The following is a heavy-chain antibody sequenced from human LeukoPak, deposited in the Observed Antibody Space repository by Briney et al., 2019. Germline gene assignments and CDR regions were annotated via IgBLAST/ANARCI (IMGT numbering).Heavy chain of an antibody. CDR1: GGTFSSYA. Sequence: SVKVSCKASGGTFSSYAISWVRQAPGQGLEWMGGIIPIFGTANYAQKFQGRVTITADESTSTAYMELSSLRSEDTAVYYCARARYQQQSVWAFDIWGQGTMVTVSS. J-gene: IGHJ3*02. D-gene: IGHD6-13*01. V-gene: IGHV1-69*13. CDR3: ARARYQQQSVWAFDI. CDR2: IIPIFGTA.